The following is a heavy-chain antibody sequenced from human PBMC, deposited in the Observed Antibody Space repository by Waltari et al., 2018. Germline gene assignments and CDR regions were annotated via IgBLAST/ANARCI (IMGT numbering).Heavy chain of an antibody. CDR2: IYYRGST. CDR1: GGSISSYY. V-gene: IGHV4-59*01. J-gene: IGHJ6*03. Sequence: QVQLQESGPGLVKPSETLSLTCTVSGGSISSYYWSWIRQPPGKGLEWIGYIYYRGSTNSNPPLRSRVTISVDTSKNQSALKLSSGTAADTAVYYCARDAVGATTYYYYYMDVWGKGTTVTVSS. D-gene: IGHD1-26*01. CDR3: ARDAVGATTYYYYYMDV.